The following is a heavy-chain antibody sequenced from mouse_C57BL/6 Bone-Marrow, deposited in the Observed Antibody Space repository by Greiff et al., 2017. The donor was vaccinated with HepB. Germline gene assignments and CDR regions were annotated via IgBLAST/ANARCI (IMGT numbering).Heavy chain of an antibody. V-gene: IGHV5-4*01. J-gene: IGHJ2*01. CDR3: ARAGGDLYFDY. D-gene: IGHD3-3*01. CDR2: ISDGGSYT. Sequence: EVQVVDSGGGLVKPGGSLKLSCAASGFTFSSYAMSWVRQTPEKRLEWVATISDGGSYTYYPDNVKGRFTISRDNAKNNLYLQMSHLKSEDTAMYYCARAGGDLYFDYWGQGTTLTVSS. CDR1: GFTFSSYA.